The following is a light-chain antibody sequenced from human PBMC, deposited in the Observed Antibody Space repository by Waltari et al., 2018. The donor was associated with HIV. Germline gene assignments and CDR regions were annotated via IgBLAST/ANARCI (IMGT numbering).Light chain of an antibody. V-gene: IGLV2-11*01. CDR2: DVS. J-gene: IGLJ3*02. Sequence: QSALTQPRSVSGSPGQSVTISCTETRSDVGGYTYVSWYQQHPGKAPKVMIYDVSKRPSGVPDRFSGSKSGNTASLTISGLQAEDEADYYCCSYAGSYIWVFGGGTKLTVL. CDR1: RSDVGGYTY. CDR3: CSYAGSYIWV.